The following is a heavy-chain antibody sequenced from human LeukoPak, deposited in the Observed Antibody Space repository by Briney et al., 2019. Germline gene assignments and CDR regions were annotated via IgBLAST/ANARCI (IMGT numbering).Heavy chain of an antibody. D-gene: IGHD2-21*02. Sequence: SETLSLTCTVSGGSISSGSYYWGWIRQPPGKGLEWIGSIYYSGSTYYNPSLKSRVTISVDTSKNQFSLKLSSVTAADTAVYYCETEVYCGGDCYHDYWGQGTLVTVSS. J-gene: IGHJ4*02. CDR1: GGSISSGSYY. CDR3: ETEVYCGGDCYHDY. V-gene: IGHV4-39*01. CDR2: IYYSGST.